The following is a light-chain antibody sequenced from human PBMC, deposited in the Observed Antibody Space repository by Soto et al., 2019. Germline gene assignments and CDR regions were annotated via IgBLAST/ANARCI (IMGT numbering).Light chain of an antibody. CDR1: QSISNW. CDR3: QQYKSYWT. Sequence: DIQMTQSPSTLSASVGDRVTITCRASQSISNWLAWYQQKPGKAPKLLIDKASTLESGVPSRFSGSGSGTEFTLTISILQPDDFATYYCQQYKSYWTFGQGTKVEIK. V-gene: IGKV1-5*03. CDR2: KAS. J-gene: IGKJ1*01.